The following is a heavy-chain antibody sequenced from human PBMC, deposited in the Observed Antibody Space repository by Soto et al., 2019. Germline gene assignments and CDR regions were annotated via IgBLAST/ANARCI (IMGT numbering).Heavy chain of an antibody. J-gene: IGHJ3*02. Sequence: EVQLVESGGGLVQPGGSLRLSCAASGFTFSSYWMSWVRQAPGKGLEWVANIKQDGSEKYYVDSVKGRFTISRDNAKNSLYLQMNSLRAEDTAVYYCAREGRGEQQLVRAFDIWGQGTMVTVSS. V-gene: IGHV3-7*01. CDR2: IKQDGSEK. D-gene: IGHD6-13*01. CDR3: AREGRGEQQLVRAFDI. CDR1: GFTFSSYW.